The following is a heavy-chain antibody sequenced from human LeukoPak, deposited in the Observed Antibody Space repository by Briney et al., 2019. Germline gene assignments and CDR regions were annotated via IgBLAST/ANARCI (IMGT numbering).Heavy chain of an antibody. CDR3: ARSYRPGHYFDY. V-gene: IGHV4-59*01. CDR1: GGSINTYY. D-gene: IGHD3-16*02. J-gene: IGHJ4*02. CDR2: IHYIGSA. Sequence: SETRSLTCTVAGGSINTYYSSWVRQPPGKGLEWVGYIHYIGSAKYNTSPRSRLTITVKTSKNQSSLHLTSVTAAATAVYYCARSYRPGHYFDYWGQGTLVTVSS.